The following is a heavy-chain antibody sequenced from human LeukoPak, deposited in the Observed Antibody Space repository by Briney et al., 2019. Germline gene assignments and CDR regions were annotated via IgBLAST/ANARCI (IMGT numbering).Heavy chain of an antibody. CDR1: GGSISSSSYY. CDR3: ARASLSIASAGTFDY. Sequence: SETLSLTCTVSGGSISSSSYYWGWIRQPPGKGLEWIGSIYYSGSTYYNPSLKSRVTISVDTSKNQFSLKLSSVTAADTAVYYCARASLSIASAGTFDYWGQGTLVTVSS. CDR2: IYYSGST. J-gene: IGHJ4*02. D-gene: IGHD6-13*01. V-gene: IGHV4-39*07.